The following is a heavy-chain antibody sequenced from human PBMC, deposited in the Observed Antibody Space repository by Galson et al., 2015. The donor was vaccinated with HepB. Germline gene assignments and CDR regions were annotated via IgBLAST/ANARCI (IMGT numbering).Heavy chain of an antibody. J-gene: IGHJ4*02. CDR1: GYTFTAYY. CDR2: ISPHSGGT. CDR3: ARDSGYCGGDCYSDY. Sequence: SVKVSCKASGYTFTAYYIHWVRQAPGQRLEWMGRISPHSGGTTYAQRFQGRVTMTRDTSISTAYMELSRLRSDDTAIYYCARDSGYCGGDCYSDYWGQGTLVTVSS. V-gene: IGHV1-2*06. D-gene: IGHD2-21*01.